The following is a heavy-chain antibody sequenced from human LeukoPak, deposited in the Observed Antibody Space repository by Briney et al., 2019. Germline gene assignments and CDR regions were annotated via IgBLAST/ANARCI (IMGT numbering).Heavy chain of an antibody. D-gene: IGHD3-22*01. Sequence: ASVKVSCKASGYTFTSYGISWVGQAPGHGLEWMGWISAYNGNTNYAQKLQRRVTMTTDTSTSTAYMEVRSLRSDDTAVYYCARDFYDTSGYYSFDYWGQGTLVTVSS. V-gene: IGHV1-18*01. J-gene: IGHJ4*02. CDR1: GYTFTSYG. CDR2: ISAYNGNT. CDR3: ARDFYDTSGYYSFDY.